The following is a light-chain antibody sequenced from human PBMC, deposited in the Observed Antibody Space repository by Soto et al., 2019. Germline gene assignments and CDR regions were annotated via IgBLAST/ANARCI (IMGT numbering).Light chain of an antibody. Sequence: SYELTQPPSVSVAPGKTARITCGGDNIGSKSVHWYQQKPGQAPVLVIYYDSDRPSGIPERFSGCNSGNRATVTISRVEAGDEADYFCQVWDSSSDNEVFRGGTKVTVL. CDR3: QVWDSSSDNEV. CDR2: YDS. CDR1: NIGSKS. V-gene: IGLV3-21*04. J-gene: IGLJ2*01.